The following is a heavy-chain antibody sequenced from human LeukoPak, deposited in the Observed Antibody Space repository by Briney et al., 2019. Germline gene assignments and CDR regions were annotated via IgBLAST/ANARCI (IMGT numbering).Heavy chain of an antibody. J-gene: IGHJ5*02. Sequence: SQTLSLTFAISGDSVSSSTAAWNWIRQSPSRGLEWLGRTYYRSKWYNDYAVSVKGRITINPDTSKNQLSLQLKSVTPEDTAVYFCTRGYSNPYYWFDPWGQGTLVTVSS. CDR2: TYYRSKWYN. V-gene: IGHV6-1*01. CDR1: GDSVSSSTAA. D-gene: IGHD2-21*01. CDR3: TRGYSNPYYWFDP.